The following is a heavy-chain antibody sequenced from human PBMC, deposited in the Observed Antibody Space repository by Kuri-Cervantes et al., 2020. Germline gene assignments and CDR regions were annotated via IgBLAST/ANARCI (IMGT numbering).Heavy chain of an antibody. D-gene: IGHD4-23*01. CDR3: ARGGPYGGNRFWDY. V-gene: IGHV4-39*01. CDR1: GGSISSPSHY. Sequence: GSLRLSCSVSGGSISSPSHYWGWIRQPPEKGLEWIGSIYYSGSTYYNPSLKSRVTISVDMSKNQFSLRLSSVTAADTAVYYCARGGPYGGNRFWDYWGQGTLVTVSS. J-gene: IGHJ4*02. CDR2: IYYSGST.